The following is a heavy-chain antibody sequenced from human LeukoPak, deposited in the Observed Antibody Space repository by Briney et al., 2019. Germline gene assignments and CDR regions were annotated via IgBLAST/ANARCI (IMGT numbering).Heavy chain of an antibody. Sequence: GASVKVSCKASGYTFTGYYMHWVRQAPGQGLEWMGWINPNSGGINYAQKFQGRVTMTRDTSISTAYMELSRLRSDDTAVYYCARALVVAAAFDIWGQGTMVTVSP. CDR3: ARALVVAAAFDI. CDR2: INPNSGGI. CDR1: GYTFTGYY. V-gene: IGHV1-2*02. D-gene: IGHD5-12*01. J-gene: IGHJ3*02.